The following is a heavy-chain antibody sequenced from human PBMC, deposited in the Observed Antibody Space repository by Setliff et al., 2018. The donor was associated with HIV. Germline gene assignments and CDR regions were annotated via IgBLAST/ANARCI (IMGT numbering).Heavy chain of an antibody. J-gene: IGHJ6*03. V-gene: IGHV3-7*03. CDR3: AKDRLAGAFYCMDV. CDR2: IKGDGSKT. Sequence: PGGSLRLSCAASGFTFGSYWMSWVRQAPGQGLEYVAHIKGDGSKTNYADSVKGRFTISRDNAKNSLCLQMNSLRADDTAVYYCAKDRLAGAFYCMDVWGKGTTVTVSS. D-gene: IGHD7-27*01. CDR1: GFTFGSYW.